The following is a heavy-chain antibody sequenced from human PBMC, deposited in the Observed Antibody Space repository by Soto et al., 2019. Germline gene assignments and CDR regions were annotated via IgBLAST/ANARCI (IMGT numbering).Heavy chain of an antibody. Sequence: ASVKVSCKASGYSFTDYHIHWVRQAPGQGLEWLGRINPNSGGTSTAQKFQGWVTMTTDTSMSTAYMELTRLTSDDTAVYYCARAVNIVVVPAAIAYYFDDWGQGTLVTVSS. J-gene: IGHJ4*02. CDR3: ARAVNIVVVPAAIAYYFDD. CDR1: GYSFTDYH. CDR2: INPNSGGT. D-gene: IGHD2-2*01. V-gene: IGHV1-2*04.